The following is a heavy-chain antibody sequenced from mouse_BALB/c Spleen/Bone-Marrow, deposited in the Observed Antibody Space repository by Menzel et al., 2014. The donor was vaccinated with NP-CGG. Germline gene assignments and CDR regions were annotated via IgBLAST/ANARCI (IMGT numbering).Heavy chain of an antibody. Sequence: EVMLVESAGGLVQPGGSMKLSCVASGFTFSNYWMNWVRQSPEKGLDWVAEIRLKSNNYATHYAESVKGRFTISRDDSKSSVYLYMNTVRSEDTSIYFCTTGFAYWGQGTLVTVSA. CDR2: IRLKSNNYAT. V-gene: IGHV6-6*02. J-gene: IGHJ3*01. CDR1: GFTFSNYW. CDR3: TTGFAY.